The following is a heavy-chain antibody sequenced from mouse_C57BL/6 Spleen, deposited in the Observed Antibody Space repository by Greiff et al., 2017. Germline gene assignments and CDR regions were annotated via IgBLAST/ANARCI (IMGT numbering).Heavy chain of an antibody. CDR3: AREGPGYFDV. J-gene: IGHJ1*03. V-gene: IGHV3-6*01. CDR1: GYSITSGYY. CDR2: ISYDGSN. Sequence: EVKLVESGPGLVKPSQSLSFTCSVTGYSITSGYYWNWIRQFPGNQLEWMGYISYDGSNNYNPSLKNRISITRDTSKNQFFLKLNSVTTEDTATYDCAREGPGYFDVWGTGTTVTVSS. D-gene: IGHD3-3*01.